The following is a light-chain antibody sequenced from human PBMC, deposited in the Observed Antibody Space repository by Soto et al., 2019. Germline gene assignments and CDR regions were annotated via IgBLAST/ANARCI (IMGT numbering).Light chain of an antibody. J-gene: IGLJ1*01. Sequence: QSVLTQPASVSGSPRQSITISCTGTSSDAGGYNYVSWYQQHPGKAPKLMIYDVSNRPSGVSNRFSGSKSGNTASLAISGLHAEDEADYYCSSYTSSSTRLLVFGTGTKVTVL. CDR3: SSYTSSSTRLLV. CDR2: DVS. V-gene: IGLV2-14*01. CDR1: SSDAGGYNY.